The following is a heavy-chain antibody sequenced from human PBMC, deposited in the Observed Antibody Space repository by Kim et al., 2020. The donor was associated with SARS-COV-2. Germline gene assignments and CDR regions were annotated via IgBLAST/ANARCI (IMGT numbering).Heavy chain of an antibody. CDR1: GFTFSSYA. Sequence: GGSLRLSCAASGFTFSSYAMLWVRQAPGKGLEWVAVISFDGSNKYYGDSVKGRLTVSRDNSKNTLYLQMNSLRAEDTAVYYCARQGVRGPTYWFDPWGQGTLVTVPS. D-gene: IGHD3-10*01. CDR3: ARQGVRGPTYWFDP. V-gene: IGHV3-30*04. J-gene: IGHJ5*02. CDR2: ISFDGSNK.